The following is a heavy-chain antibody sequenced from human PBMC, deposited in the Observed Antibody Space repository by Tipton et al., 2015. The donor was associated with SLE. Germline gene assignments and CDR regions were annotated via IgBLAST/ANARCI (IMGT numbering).Heavy chain of an antibody. J-gene: IGHJ5*02. CDR3: ARQLGYYDSSGYWWFDP. CDR2: IYPGDSDT. CDR1: GYSFTNYW. Sequence: QLVQSGAEVKKPGESLKISCKGSGYSFTNYWIGWVRQMPGKGLEWMGIIYPGDSDTRYSPSFQGQVTISADKSISTAYLQWSSLKASDIAMYYCARQLGYYDSSGYWWFDPWGQGTLVTVSS. D-gene: IGHD3-22*01. V-gene: IGHV5-51*01.